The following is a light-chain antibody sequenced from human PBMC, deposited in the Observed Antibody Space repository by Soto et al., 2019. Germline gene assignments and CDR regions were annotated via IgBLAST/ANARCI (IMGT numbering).Light chain of an antibody. CDR2: GNS. CDR3: HSFDSSLSTSI. CDR1: SSNLGADYD. J-gene: IGLJ2*01. V-gene: IGLV1-40*01. Sequence: QSVLTQPPSVSGTPGQRVSISCTGTSSNLGADYDVHWYQQLPGTAPRLLIFGNSVRPSGVPDRFFGSKSGTSASLAITGLQAEDEAIYYCHSFDSSLSTSIVGAGTKLTVL.